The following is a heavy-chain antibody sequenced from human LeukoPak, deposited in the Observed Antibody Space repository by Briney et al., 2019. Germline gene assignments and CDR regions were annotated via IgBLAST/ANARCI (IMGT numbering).Heavy chain of an antibody. V-gene: IGHV3-30-3*01. Sequence: GGSLRLSCTASGFTFSSYAMHWVRQAPGKGLEWVAFISYEGSNKYYADSVKGRFTISRDNSKNTLYLQMNSLGTEDTAVYYCARGEQWLIRGSFDYWGQGTLVTVSS. CDR2: ISYEGSNK. CDR3: ARGEQWLIRGSFDY. CDR1: GFTFSSYA. J-gene: IGHJ4*02. D-gene: IGHD6-19*01.